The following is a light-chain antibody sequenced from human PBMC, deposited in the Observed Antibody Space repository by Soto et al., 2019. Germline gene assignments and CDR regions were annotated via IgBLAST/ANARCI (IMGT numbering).Light chain of an antibody. V-gene: IGLV2-14*01. J-gene: IGLJ1*01. CDR2: EVN. Sequence: LTLDGYLSGSPGQSITISGTATISDIGAYDYVSWFQQHPGKAPKLMISEVNNRPSGVSNRFSGSTSGNTAYLTISGLQVEDEADYFCLSFKTTSTPVFGTGTMVTVL. CDR1: ISDIGAYDY. CDR3: LSFKTTSTPV.